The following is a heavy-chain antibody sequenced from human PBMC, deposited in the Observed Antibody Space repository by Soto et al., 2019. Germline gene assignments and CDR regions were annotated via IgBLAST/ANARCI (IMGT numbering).Heavy chain of an antibody. J-gene: IGHJ5*02. V-gene: IGHV3-21*01. CDR2: IDPSGYYI. CDR1: GFTFSSHN. Sequence: GGSLRLSCAASGFTFSSHNMNWVRQAPGKGLEWVSTIDPSGYYIYYVDSVKGRFTISRDNAKNSLYLQMNSLRAEDTAVYYCARDTCSSTSCYWTGGFDPWGQGTLVTVSS. D-gene: IGHD2-2*01. CDR3: ARDTCSSTSCYWTGGFDP.